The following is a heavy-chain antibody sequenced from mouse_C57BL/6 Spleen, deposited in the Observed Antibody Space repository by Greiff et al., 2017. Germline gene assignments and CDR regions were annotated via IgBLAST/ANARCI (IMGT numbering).Heavy chain of an antibody. D-gene: IGHD1-1*01. J-gene: IGHJ1*03. Sequence: EVMLVESEGGLVQPGSSMKLSCTASGFTFSDYYMAWVRQVPEKGLEWVANINYDGSSTYYMDSLKSRFIISRDNAKNILYLQMSRLNSEDTATYYCAREGCGSSSWYFDVWGTGTTVTVAS. CDR1: GFTFSDYY. CDR2: INYDGSST. CDR3: AREGCGSSSWYFDV. V-gene: IGHV5-16*01.